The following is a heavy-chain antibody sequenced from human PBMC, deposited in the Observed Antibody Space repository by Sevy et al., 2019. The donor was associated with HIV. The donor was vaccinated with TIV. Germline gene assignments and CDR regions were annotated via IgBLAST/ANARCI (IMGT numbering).Heavy chain of an antibody. D-gene: IGHD2-2*01. Sequence: ASVKVSCKASGYTFTTSFMHWVRQAPGQGLEWMGLINPTGACRTTAKFQGRVTLTRDTSTSTVYMELSSLRSEDTAVYYCARDLSRYCSATSCREPNWFDPWGQGTLVTVSS. J-gene: IGHJ5*02. V-gene: IGHV1-46*03. CDR2: INPTGACR. CDR3: ARDLSRYCSATSCREPNWFDP. CDR1: GYTFTTSF.